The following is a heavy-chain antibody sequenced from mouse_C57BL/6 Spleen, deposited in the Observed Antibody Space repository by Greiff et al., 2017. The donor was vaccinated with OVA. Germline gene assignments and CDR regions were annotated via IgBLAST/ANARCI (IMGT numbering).Heavy chain of an antibody. D-gene: IGHD1-1*01. J-gene: IGHJ4*01. V-gene: IGHV3-6*01. CDR3: ARDGITTVVAEAMDY. CDR2: ISYDGSN. Sequence: ESGPGLVKPSQSLSLTCSVTGYSITSGYYWNWIRQFPGNKLEWMGYISYDGSNNYNPSLKNRISITRDTSKNQFFLKLNSVTTEDTATYYCARDGITTVVAEAMDYWGQGTSVTVSS. CDR1: GYSITSGYY.